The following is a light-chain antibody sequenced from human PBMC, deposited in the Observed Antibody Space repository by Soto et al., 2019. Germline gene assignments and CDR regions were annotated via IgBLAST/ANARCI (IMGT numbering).Light chain of an antibody. CDR1: SSDVGGYDL. CDR2: EVS. Sequence: QSALTQPASVSGSLGQSITISCTGTSSDVGGYDLVSWYQQHPGKAPKLIIYEVSNRPSGVSNRFSGSKSGNTASLTISGLQAEDETDYYCTSFTTSATWVFGGGTKLTVL. V-gene: IGLV2-14*01. CDR3: TSFTTSATWV. J-gene: IGLJ3*02.